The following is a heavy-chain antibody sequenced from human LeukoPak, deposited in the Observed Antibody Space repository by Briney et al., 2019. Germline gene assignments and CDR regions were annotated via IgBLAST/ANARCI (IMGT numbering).Heavy chain of an antibody. CDR2: IIPIFGTA. D-gene: IGHD4-11*01. CDR1: GGTFSSYA. CDR3: AKDQGPLQSLVDF. J-gene: IGHJ4*02. V-gene: IGHV1-69*05. Sequence: SVKVSCKASGGTFSSYAISWVRQAPGQGLEWMGGIIPIFGTANYAQKFQGRVTITTDESTSTAYMELGSLRPEDTAVYYCAKDQGPLQSLVDFWGQGTLVTVSS.